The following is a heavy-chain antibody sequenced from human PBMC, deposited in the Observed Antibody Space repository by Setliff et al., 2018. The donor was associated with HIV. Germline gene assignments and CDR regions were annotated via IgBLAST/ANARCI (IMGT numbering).Heavy chain of an antibody. J-gene: IGHJ4*02. Sequence: ASVKVSCKASGGTFSRYATAWVRQAPGQGLEWMGGIIPIVGIPNYAQKFQGRVSITADKSAITAYMELSSLRSEDTAVYYCARSTDSSSFDYWGQGTLVTVSS. CDR2: IIPIVGIP. V-gene: IGHV1-69*10. CDR3: ARSTDSSSFDY. CDR1: GGTFSRYA. D-gene: IGHD6-13*01.